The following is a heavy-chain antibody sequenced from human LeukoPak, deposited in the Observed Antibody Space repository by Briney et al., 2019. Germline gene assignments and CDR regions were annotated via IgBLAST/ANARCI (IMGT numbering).Heavy chain of an antibody. J-gene: IGHJ4*02. CDR2: IKQDGSEK. Sequence: GGSLRLSCAASGFTFTTYWMSWVREAPGKGLEWVANIKQDGSEKYYVDSVKGRFTISRDNAKNSLYLQMNSLRAEDTAVYYCARDGDDGIVVVPPGGYWGQGTLVTVSS. D-gene: IGHD2-2*01. CDR3: ARDGDDGIVVVPPGGY. V-gene: IGHV3-7*01. CDR1: GFTFTTYW.